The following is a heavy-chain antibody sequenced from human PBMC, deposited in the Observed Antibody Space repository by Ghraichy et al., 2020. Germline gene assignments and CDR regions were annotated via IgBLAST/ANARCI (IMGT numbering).Heavy chain of an antibody. D-gene: IGHD3-3*01. V-gene: IGHV3-23*01. CDR1: GFTFNSLA. J-gene: IGHJ4*02. CDR3: AKNGGYYDFWSGTIHLDSYDF. Sequence: GGSLRLSCAASGFTFNSLAMSWVRQAPGKGLEWVATLSADSHRVHYADSVKGRFVISRDNSKNTLILQMSSLTAEDTATYYCAKNGGYYDFWSGTIHLDSYDFWGQGSMVAVSS. CDR2: LSADSHRV.